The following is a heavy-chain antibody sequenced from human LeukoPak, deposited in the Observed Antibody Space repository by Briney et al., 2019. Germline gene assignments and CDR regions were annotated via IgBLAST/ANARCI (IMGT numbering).Heavy chain of an antibody. V-gene: IGHV4-34*01. CDR1: GGSFSGYY. CDR2: INHSGST. CDR3: ARGQHYDSSGYNFDY. D-gene: IGHD3-22*01. Sequence: PSETLSLTCAVYGGSFSGYYWSWIRQPPGKGLEWIGEINHSGSTNYNPSLKSRVTISVDTSKNQFSLKLSSVTAADTAVYYCARGQHYDSSGYNFDYWGREPWSPSPQ. J-gene: IGHJ4*02.